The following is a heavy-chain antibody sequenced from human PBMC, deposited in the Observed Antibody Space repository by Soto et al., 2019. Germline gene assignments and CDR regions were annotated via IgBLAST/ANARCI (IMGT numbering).Heavy chain of an antibody. CDR3: ARGIGELYYYYGMDV. D-gene: IGHD1-26*01. CDR1: GYTFTSYD. J-gene: IGHJ6*02. V-gene: IGHV1-8*01. CDR2: MNPNSGNT. Sequence: ASVKVSCKASGYTFTSYDINWVRQATGQGLEWMGWMNPNSGNTGYAQKFQGRVTMTRNTSISTAYMELSSLRSEDTAVYYCARGIGELYYYYGMDVWGQGTTVTVSS.